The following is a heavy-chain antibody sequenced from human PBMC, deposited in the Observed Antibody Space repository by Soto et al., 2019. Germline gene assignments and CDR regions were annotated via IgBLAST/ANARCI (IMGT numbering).Heavy chain of an antibody. CDR1: GGSISSGGYY. CDR2: IYYSGST. D-gene: IGHD3-22*01. CDR3: ARYYDSSGYLS. J-gene: IGHJ5*02. Sequence: SETLSLTCSVSGGSISSGGYYWSWIRQHPGKGLEWIGYIYYSGSTYYNPSLKSRVTISVDTSKNQFSLKLSSVTAADTAVYYCARYYDSSGYLSWGQGTLVTVSS. V-gene: IGHV4-31*03.